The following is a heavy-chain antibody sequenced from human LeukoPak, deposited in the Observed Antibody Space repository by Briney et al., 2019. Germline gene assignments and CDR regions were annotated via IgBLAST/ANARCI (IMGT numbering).Heavy chain of an antibody. CDR2: IIPIFGTA. V-gene: IGHV1-69*13. D-gene: IGHD3-9*01. J-gene: IGHJ4*02. CDR1: GGTFSSCA. CDR3: ARHREPILTAPFDY. Sequence: ASVKVSCKASGGTFSSCAISWVRQAPGQGLEWMGGIIPIFGTANYAQKFQGRVTITADESTSTAYMELSSLRSEDTAVYYCARHREPILTAPFDYWGQGTLVTVSS.